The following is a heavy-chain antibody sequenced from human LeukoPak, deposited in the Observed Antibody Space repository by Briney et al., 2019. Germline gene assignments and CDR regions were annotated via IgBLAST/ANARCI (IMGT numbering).Heavy chain of an antibody. V-gene: IGHV3-33*01. Sequence: PGGSLRLSCAASGFTFSSYVMHWVRQAPGKGLEWVAVIWYDGSNKYYADSVKGRFTISRDNSKNTLYLQMDSLRVEDTAVYYCARGCGGNCYGWLDPWGQGTVVTVSS. CDR2: IWYDGSNK. CDR3: ARGCGGNCYGWLDP. CDR1: GFTFSSYV. D-gene: IGHD2-21*02. J-gene: IGHJ5*02.